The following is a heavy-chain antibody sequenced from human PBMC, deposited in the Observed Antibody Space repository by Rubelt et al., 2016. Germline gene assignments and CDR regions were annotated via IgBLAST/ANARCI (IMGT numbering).Heavy chain of an antibody. CDR3: ARGRMGPIRGP. V-gene: IGHV4-34*01. D-gene: IGHD5-24*01. Sequence: QVQLQQWGAGLLKPSETLSLTCAVYGGSFSGYYWSWIRQPPGKGLEWIGEIIHSGSTNYNPSLKSRVTISVDTSKNQFSLKLSSVTAADTAVYYCARGRMGPIRGPWGQGTLVTVSS. CDR1: GGSFSGYY. J-gene: IGHJ5*02. CDR2: IIHSGST.